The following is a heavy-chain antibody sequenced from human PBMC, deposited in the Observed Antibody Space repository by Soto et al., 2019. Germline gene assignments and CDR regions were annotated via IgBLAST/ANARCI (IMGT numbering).Heavy chain of an antibody. V-gene: IGHV1-2*02. J-gene: IGHJ4*02. CDR2: INPSSGAT. CDR1: GYNFVAYY. CDR3: AKDRPYGDYGYNFDY. D-gene: IGHD2-21*02. Sequence: GASVKVSCKASGYNFVAYYMHWVRQAPGQGLEWMGWINPSSGATNFAERFQGRVTMTSDTSISTFYMEIKRLNSDDTAVYFCAKDRPYGDYGYNFDYWGQGTLVTSPQ.